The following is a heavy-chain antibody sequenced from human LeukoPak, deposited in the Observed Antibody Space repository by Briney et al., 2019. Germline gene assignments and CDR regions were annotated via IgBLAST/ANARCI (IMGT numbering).Heavy chain of an antibody. J-gene: IGHJ4*02. D-gene: IGHD3-16*02. Sequence: SETLSLTCAVSGYSISSGYYWGWIRQPPGKGLEWIGSIYHSGSTYYNPSLKSRVTISVDTSKNQFSLKLSSVTAADTAVYYCAIFTFGGIIAPDYWGQGTLVTVSS. CDR1: GYSISSGYY. V-gene: IGHV4-38-2*01. CDR2: IYHSGST. CDR3: AIFTFGGIIAPDY.